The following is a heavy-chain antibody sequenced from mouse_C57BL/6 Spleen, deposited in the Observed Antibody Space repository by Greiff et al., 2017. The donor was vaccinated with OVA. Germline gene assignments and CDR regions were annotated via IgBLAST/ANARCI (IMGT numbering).Heavy chain of an antibody. D-gene: IGHD1-2*01. CDR3: ARSPTAPYAMDY. Sequence: VQLQQSGPELVKPGASVKISCKASGYAFSSSWMNWVKQRPGKGLEWIGRIYPGDGDTTYNGKFKGKATLTADKSSSTAYMQLSSLTSEDAAVYFCARSPTAPYAMDYWGQGTSVTVSS. J-gene: IGHJ4*01. CDR2: IYPGDGDT. CDR1: GYAFSSSW. V-gene: IGHV1-82*01.